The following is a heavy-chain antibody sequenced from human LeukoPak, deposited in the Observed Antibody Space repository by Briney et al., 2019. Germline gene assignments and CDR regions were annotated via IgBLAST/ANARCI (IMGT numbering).Heavy chain of an antibody. V-gene: IGHV3-30*18. D-gene: IGHD3-10*01. CDR2: ISYDGSNK. CDR1: GFTFSSYG. Sequence: GGSLRLSCAASGFTFSSYGMHWVRQAPGQRVGWVAVISYDGSNKYYADSVKGRFTISRDNSKNTLYPQMNSLRAEDTAVYYCAKDASRNGWFGELSPSYFDYWGQGTLVTVPS. CDR3: AKDASRNGWFGELSPSYFDY. J-gene: IGHJ4*02.